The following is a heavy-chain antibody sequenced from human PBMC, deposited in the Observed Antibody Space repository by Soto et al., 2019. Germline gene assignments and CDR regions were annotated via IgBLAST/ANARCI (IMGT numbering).Heavy chain of an antibody. CDR3: ARRFGRNFDY. D-gene: IGHD3-16*01. J-gene: IGHJ4*02. CDR2: IYYSGST. Sequence: NPSETLSLTCTVSGGSISSYYWSWIRQPPGKGLEWIGYIYYSGSTNYNPSLKSRVTISVDTSKNQFSLKLSSVTAADTAVYYCARRFGRNFDYWGQGTQVTVSS. CDR1: GGSISSYY. V-gene: IGHV4-59*08.